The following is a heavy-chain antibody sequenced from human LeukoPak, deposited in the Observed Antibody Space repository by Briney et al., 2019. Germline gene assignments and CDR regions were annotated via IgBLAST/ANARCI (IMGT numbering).Heavy chain of an antibody. V-gene: IGHV3-21*01. CDR3: ARVHHWNDSPFQH. CDR1: GLTFSSYS. D-gene: IGHD1-1*01. CDR2: ISSSSSYI. J-gene: IGHJ1*01. Sequence: PGGSLRLSCAASGLTFSSYSMNWVRQAPGKGLEWVSSISSSSSYIYYADSVKGRFTISRDNAKNSLYLQMNSLRAEDTAVYYCARVHHWNDSPFQHWGQGTLATVSS.